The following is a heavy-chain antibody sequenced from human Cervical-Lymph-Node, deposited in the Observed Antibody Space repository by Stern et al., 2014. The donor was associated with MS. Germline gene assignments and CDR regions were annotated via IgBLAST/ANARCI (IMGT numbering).Heavy chain of an antibody. J-gene: IGHJ4*02. CDR3: TRAVGGVGRE. CDR1: GYTFTNYY. CDR2: INPNGSVI. D-gene: IGHD3-16*01. V-gene: IGHV1-46*01. Sequence: QMQLVQSGPEVKKPGASVMVSCKTSGYTFTNYYIHWVRQAPGQGLEWMGIINPNGSVIASAQKFQGRLTMTRDTSTTTVYMRLITLTSEDTAMYYCTRAVGGVGREWGQGTLVFVSS.